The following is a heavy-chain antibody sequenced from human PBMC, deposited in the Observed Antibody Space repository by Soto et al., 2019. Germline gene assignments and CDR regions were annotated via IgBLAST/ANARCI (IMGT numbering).Heavy chain of an antibody. D-gene: IGHD6-13*01. V-gene: IGHV1-46*03. CDR2: INPSGGST. J-gene: IGHJ3*02. CDR3: AREVAYSSSWPSRGAFDI. CDR1: GYTFTSYY. Sequence: QVQLVQSGAEVKKPGASVNVSCKASGYTFTSYYMHWVRQAPGQGLEWMGIINPSGGSTSYAKKFQGRVTMTRDTSTSTVYMELSSLRSEDTAVYYCAREVAYSSSWPSRGAFDIWGQGTMVTVSS.